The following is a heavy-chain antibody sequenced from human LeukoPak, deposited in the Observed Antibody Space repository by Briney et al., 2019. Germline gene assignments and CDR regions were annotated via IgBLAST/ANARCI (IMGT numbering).Heavy chain of an antibody. J-gene: IGHJ4*02. D-gene: IGHD4-17*01. CDR2: IYSGGST. Sequence: GGSLRLFCAASGFTVSSNYMSWVRQAPGKGLEWVSVIYSGGSTYYADTVKGRFTISRDNSKNTLYLQMNSLRAEDTAVYYCARDRGNYGDSHWGQGTLVTVSS. CDR1: GFTVSSNY. V-gene: IGHV3-66*01. CDR3: ARDRGNYGDSH.